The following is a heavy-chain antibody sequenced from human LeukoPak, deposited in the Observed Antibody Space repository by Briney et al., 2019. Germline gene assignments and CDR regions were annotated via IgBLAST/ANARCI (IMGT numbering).Heavy chain of an antibody. J-gene: IGHJ6*03. Sequence: PSETLSLTCTVSGGSISSYYWSWIRQPAGKGLEWIGRIYTSGSTNSNPSLKSRVTMSVDTSKNQFSLKLTSVTAADTAVYYCAREPLWSGYSYYYYSMDVWGKGTTVTVSS. CDR2: IYTSGST. D-gene: IGHD3-3*01. CDR3: AREPLWSGYSYYYYSMDV. CDR1: GGSISSYY. V-gene: IGHV4-4*07.